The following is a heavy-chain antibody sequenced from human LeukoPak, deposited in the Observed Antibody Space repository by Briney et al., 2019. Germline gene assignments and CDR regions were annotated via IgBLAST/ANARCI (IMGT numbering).Heavy chain of an antibody. CDR1: GFTVSTNY. CDR3: ARGSGSYYWFDY. J-gene: IGHJ4*02. CDR2: IYGGGST. V-gene: IGHV3-66*01. Sequence: GGSLRLSCAASGFTVSTNYMSWVRQAPGKGLEWVSVIYGGGSTYYADSVKGRFTISRDISKNTLYLQMNSLRAEDTAVYYCARGSGSYYWFDYWGQGTLVTASS. D-gene: IGHD1-26*01.